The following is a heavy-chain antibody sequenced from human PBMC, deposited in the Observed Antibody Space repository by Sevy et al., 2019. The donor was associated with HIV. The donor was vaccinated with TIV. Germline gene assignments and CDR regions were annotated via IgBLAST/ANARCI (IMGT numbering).Heavy chain of an antibody. CDR1: GFTFSSYW. CDR3: ARHRGGVVDY. Sequence: GGSLRLSCAASGFTFSSYWMHWVRQAPGKGLVWVSRISSDGSSTNYADSVKGRFTISRDNAKNTLYLQMNSLRAEDTAVCYCARHRGGVVDYWGQGTLVTVSS. J-gene: IGHJ4*02. D-gene: IGHD3-16*01. CDR2: ISSDGSST. V-gene: IGHV3-74*01.